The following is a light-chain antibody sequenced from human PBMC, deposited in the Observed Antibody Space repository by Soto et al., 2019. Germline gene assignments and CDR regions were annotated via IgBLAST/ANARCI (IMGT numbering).Light chain of an antibody. CDR2: DVN. CDR1: SSDVGGYNH. Sequence: QSALTQPASVSGSPGQSITISCTGTSSDVGGYNHVSWYQQHPGKAPKLMIYDVNKRPSGVSNRFSGSKSGNTASLTISGLQAEDEADYYCSSYTRSSTLVFGTGTKLTVL. J-gene: IGLJ1*01. V-gene: IGLV2-14*01. CDR3: SSYTRSSTLV.